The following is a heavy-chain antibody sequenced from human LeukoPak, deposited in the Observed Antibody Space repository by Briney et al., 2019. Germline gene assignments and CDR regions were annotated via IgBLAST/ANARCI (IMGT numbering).Heavy chain of an antibody. J-gene: IGHJ5*02. Sequence: SETLSLTCTVSGGSINGYYWSWIRQPAGKALEWIGRIYNSESINYNPSLKSRVTMSIDTSKNQFSLKLNSVTAADTAVYYCARDRSSSYTRDWFDPWGQGALVTVSS. CDR2: IYNSESI. CDR3: ARDRSSSYTRDWFDP. V-gene: IGHV4-4*07. D-gene: IGHD6-13*01. CDR1: GGSINGYY.